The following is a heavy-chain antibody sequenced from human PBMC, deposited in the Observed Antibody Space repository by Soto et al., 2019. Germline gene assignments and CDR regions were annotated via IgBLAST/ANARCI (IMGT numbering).Heavy chain of an antibody. CDR3: ARTSPVAGGFDY. J-gene: IGHJ4*02. Sequence: SETLSLTCTVSGGSVSSGSYYWSWIRQPPGKGLEWIGYIYYSGSTYYNPSLKSRVTISADTSKNQISLKLTSVTAADTAVYYCARTSPVAGGFDYWGQGTLVTVSS. CDR2: IYYSGST. V-gene: IGHV4-61*01. D-gene: IGHD6-19*01. CDR1: GGSVSSGSYY.